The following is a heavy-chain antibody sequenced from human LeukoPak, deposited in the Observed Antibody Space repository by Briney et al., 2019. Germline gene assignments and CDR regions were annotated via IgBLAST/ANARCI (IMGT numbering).Heavy chain of an antibody. V-gene: IGHV4-59*01. CDR3: ARIADCSGGSCYSGIFDY. Sequence: PSETLSLTCTVSGGSISSYYWSWIRQPPGRGREWIGYIYYSGSTNYNPSLKSRVTISVDTSKNQFSLKLSSVTAADTAVYYCARIADCSGGSCYSGIFDYWGQGTLVTVSS. D-gene: IGHD2-15*01. J-gene: IGHJ4*02. CDR2: IYYSGST. CDR1: GGSISSYY.